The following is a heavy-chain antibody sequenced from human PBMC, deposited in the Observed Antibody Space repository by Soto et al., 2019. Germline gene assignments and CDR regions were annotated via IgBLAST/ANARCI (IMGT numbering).Heavy chain of an antibody. D-gene: IGHD2-15*01. CDR2: MSYDETKK. J-gene: IGHJ1*01. V-gene: IGHV3-30*18. CDR1: GFSLSSYA. Sequence: QVQLVESGGGVVQPGGSLRLSCATSGFSLSSYAMHWVRQAPGKGLEWVALMSYDETKKYYADSVKGLFTISRDTSKNTLFVQMNNLRVEDTAVYYCAKDRRDGDFMHILVVDFWGQGALVTVSS. CDR3: AKDRRDGDFMHILVVDF.